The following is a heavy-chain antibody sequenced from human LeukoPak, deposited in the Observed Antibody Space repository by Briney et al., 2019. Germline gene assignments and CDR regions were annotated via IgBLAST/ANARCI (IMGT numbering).Heavy chain of an antibody. Sequence: ASVKVSCKASGYAFTTYYIHWVRQAPGQGLEWLGIINPSVGTSNYAQTFQGRVAMTRDTSTSTVYIELSSLRSEDTAVYYCARDRSSYDVFDYWGQGTPVTVSS. J-gene: IGHJ4*02. CDR3: ARDRSSYDVFDY. V-gene: IGHV1-46*01. D-gene: IGHD3-10*02. CDR1: GYAFTTYY. CDR2: INPSVGTS.